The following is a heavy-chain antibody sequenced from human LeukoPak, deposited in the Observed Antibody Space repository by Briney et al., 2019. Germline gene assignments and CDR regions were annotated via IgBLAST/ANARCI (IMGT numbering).Heavy chain of an antibody. CDR1: GFTFETHG. CDR2: ISSSSSYI. J-gene: IGHJ6*02. D-gene: IGHD3-10*01. Sequence: QPGRSLRLSCAASGFTFETHGMDWVRRAAGKGRGWVSSISSSSSYIYYADSVKGRFTISRHNAKNSLYLQMNSLSAEDTAVNYWATDVLWFGKLVDYPYDYGIDVWGQGTMVTVSS. CDR3: ATDVLWFGKLVDYPYDYGIDV. V-gene: IGHV3-21*01.